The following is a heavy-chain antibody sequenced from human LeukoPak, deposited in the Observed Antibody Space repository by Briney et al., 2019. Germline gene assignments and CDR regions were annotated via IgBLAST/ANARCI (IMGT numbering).Heavy chain of an antibody. J-gene: IGHJ4*02. CDR3: ASVLYCGADCYSGRYFFDY. CDR2: INPSGDST. CDR1: GYTFTSYD. Sequence: ASVKVSCKASGYTFTSYDMHWVRQAPGQGLQWMGIINPSGDSTSYAQKFQGRVTMTRDTSTSTVYMELSSLRSEDTAVYYCASVLYCGADCYSGRYFFDYWGQGTMVTVSS. D-gene: IGHD2-21*02. V-gene: IGHV1-46*01.